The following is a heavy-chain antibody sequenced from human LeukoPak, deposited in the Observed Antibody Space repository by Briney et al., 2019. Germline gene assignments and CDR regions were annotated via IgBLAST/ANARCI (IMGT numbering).Heavy chain of an antibody. CDR1: DGSISGYY. CDR3: AREGKGSNWPDGAFDI. V-gene: IGHV4-59*01. CDR2: IYYSGRT. Sequence: SETLSLTCNVSDGSISGYYWHWIRQSPGKGLEWLGYIYYSGRTNSNPSLKSRVTISVDTSNNRFSLNLSSVTAADTALYYCAREGKGSNWPDGAFDIWGQGTTVIVSS. D-gene: IGHD6-13*01. J-gene: IGHJ3*02.